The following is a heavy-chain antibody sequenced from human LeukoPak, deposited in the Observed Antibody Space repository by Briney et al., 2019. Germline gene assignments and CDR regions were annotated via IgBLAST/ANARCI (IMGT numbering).Heavy chain of an antibody. D-gene: IGHD3-16*01. CDR1: GYTFTGYY. CDR2: ISAYNGNT. Sequence: ASVKVSCKASGYTFTGYYMHWVRQAPGQGLEWMGWISAYNGNTNYAQKLQGRVTMTTDTSTSTAYMELRSLRSDDTAVYYCARDYTVYYYYMDVWGKGTTVTVSS. V-gene: IGHV1-18*04. J-gene: IGHJ6*03. CDR3: ARDYTVYYYYMDV.